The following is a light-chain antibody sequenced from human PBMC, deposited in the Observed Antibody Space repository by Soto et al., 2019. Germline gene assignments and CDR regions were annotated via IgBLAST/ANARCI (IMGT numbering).Light chain of an antibody. CDR2: EVS. CDR3: MQSIEYPLT. V-gene: IGKV2D-29*01. J-gene: IGKJ4*01. Sequence: DIVLTQTPVSLSVTPGQPASMSCKSSQSLLHSDRKTYLYWYLQRAGQPPQVLIYEVSKRLSGVPDRFSGSGSGTDFTLRISRVEAEDFGVYYCMQSIEYPLTFGGGTKVQIE. CDR1: QSLLHSDRKTY.